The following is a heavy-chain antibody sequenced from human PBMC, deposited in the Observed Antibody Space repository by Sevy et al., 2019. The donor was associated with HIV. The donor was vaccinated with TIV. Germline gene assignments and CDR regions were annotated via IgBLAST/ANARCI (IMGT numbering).Heavy chain of an antibody. Sequence: GGSLRLSCVASGFNFNIYSMSWVRQAPGKGLEWVSTLSFGCGRINHADSVQGRFTMSRDDSMKTVYLEMNSLRAEDTAVYYCAREGCTRPHDHWGQRTLVTVSS. CDR1: GFNFNIYS. CDR2: LSFGCGRI. J-gene: IGHJ4*02. CDR3: AREGCTRPHDH. D-gene: IGHD2-8*01. V-gene: IGHV3-23*01.